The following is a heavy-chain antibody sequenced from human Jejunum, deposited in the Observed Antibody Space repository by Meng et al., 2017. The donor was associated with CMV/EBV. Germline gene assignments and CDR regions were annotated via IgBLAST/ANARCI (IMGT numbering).Heavy chain of an antibody. CDR3: AQYCSSTSCSLRAFDY. Sequence: GFNFGSYAMSWVRQAPGKGLEWVSLIYSPDNPYYADSVKGRFTISRDNSKNTLYLQMNSLRAEDTAVYYCAQYCSSTSCSLRAFDYWGQGTLVTVSS. CDR2: IYSPDNP. D-gene: IGHD2/OR15-2a*01. J-gene: IGHJ4*02. V-gene: IGHV3-23*03. CDR1: GFNFGSYA.